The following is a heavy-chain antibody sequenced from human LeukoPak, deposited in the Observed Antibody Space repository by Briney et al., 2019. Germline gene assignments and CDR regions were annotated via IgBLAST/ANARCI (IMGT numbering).Heavy chain of an antibody. J-gene: IGHJ4*02. V-gene: IGHV3-23*01. CDR3: AKDPRVLIWGVIMLPFFDY. Sequence: GGSLRLSCAASGFTFSSYAMSWVRQAPGKGLEWVSAISGSGGSTYYADSVKGRFTISRDNSKNTLYLQMNSLRAEDTAVYYCAKDPRVLIWGVIMLPFFDYWGQGTLVTVSS. CDR2: ISGSGGST. CDR1: GFTFSSYA. D-gene: IGHD3-10*01.